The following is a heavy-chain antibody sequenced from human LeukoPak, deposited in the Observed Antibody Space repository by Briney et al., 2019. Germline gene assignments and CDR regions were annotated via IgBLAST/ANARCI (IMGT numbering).Heavy chain of an antibody. J-gene: IGHJ4*02. Sequence: GGSLRLSCAASGFTFSSYGMHWVRQAPGKGLEWVAVISYDGSIKYYADFVKGRFTISRDNSKNTLYLQMNSLRAEDTAVYYCAPGTIPKFDYWGQGTLVTVSS. D-gene: IGHD1-26*01. CDR2: ISYDGSIK. V-gene: IGHV3-30*03. CDR1: GFTFSSYG. CDR3: APGTIPKFDY.